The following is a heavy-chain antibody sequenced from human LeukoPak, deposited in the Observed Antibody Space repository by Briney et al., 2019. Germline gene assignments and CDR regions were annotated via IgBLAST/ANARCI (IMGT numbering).Heavy chain of an antibody. V-gene: IGHV3-53*01. Sequence: GGSLRLSCAASGFTFSSYWMHWVRQAPGKGLEWVSGIRTSGETFYAESVKGRFAISRDIPKNTVYLQMNSLRAEDSAVYYCATLSYDVWTGVNWFDPWGQGTLVTVSS. CDR3: ATLSYDVWTGVNWFDP. CDR2: IRTSGET. CDR1: GFTFSSYW. J-gene: IGHJ5*02. D-gene: IGHD3-3*01.